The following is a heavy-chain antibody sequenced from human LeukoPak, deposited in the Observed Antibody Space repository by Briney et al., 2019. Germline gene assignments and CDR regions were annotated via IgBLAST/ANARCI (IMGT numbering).Heavy chain of an antibody. D-gene: IGHD2-15*01. V-gene: IGHV3-11*03. CDR3: AKPDVGVAAPSA. Sequence: PGGSLRLSCAVSGFSFSDYYMSWIRQPPGKGLEWVSYISGSSTKTNYADSVKGRFTISRDNSKNTLYLQMNSLRAEDTAVYYCAKPDVGVAAPSAWGQGTLVTVSS. CDR2: ISGSSTKT. J-gene: IGHJ5*02. CDR1: GFSFSDYY.